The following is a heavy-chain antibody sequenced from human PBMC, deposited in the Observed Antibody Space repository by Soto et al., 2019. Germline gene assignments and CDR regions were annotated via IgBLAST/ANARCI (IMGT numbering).Heavy chain of an antibody. CDR1: GGSISSGGYS. V-gene: IGHV4-30-2*01. D-gene: IGHD4-4*01. CDR2: IYHSGST. Sequence: SETLSLTCAVSGGSISSGGYSWSWIRQPPGKGLEWIGYIYHSGSTYYNPSLKSRVTISVDRSKNQFSLNLSSVTAADTAVYSCARGKTTVTTYAYWGQGTLVTVSS. CDR3: ARGKTTVTTYAY. J-gene: IGHJ4*02.